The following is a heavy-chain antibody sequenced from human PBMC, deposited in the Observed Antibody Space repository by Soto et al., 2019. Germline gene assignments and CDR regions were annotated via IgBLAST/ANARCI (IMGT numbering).Heavy chain of an antibody. CDR2: LGGSNSDI. J-gene: IGHJ3*02. CDR1: GFTFSDYA. Sequence: EEQLLESGGGLVQPGGSLRLSCAASGFTFSDYAMSWVRQAPGKGLEWVSGLGGSNSDIHYAASVEGRFTVSRDNSKTTLFLQMNSLRVEDTAVYYCAKDKVDHNSVWDPFDIWGQGTLVTVSS. CDR3: AKDKVDHNSVWDPFDI. V-gene: IGHV3-23*01. D-gene: IGHD2-15*01.